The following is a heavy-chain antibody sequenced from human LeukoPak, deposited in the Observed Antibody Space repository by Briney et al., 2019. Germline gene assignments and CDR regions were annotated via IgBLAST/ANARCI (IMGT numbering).Heavy chain of an antibody. Sequence: GGSLRLSCAASGFTFSTYGMHWVRQAPGKGLQWVAVVWYDGSHKYYADSVKGRFTISRDNSKKTLYLQMNSLTAEDTAVYYCARGLTYSSSWHLDYWGQGTLVTVSS. CDR1: GFTFSTYG. CDR3: ARGLTYSSSWHLDY. CDR2: VWYDGSHK. J-gene: IGHJ4*02. V-gene: IGHV3-33*01. D-gene: IGHD6-13*01.